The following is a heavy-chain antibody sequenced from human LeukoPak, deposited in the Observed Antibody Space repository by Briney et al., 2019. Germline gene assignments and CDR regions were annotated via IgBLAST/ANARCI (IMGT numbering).Heavy chain of an antibody. CDR3: ARVRRQIEYSSSSYYFDY. CDR2: IYSGGST. V-gene: IGHV3-66*02. Sequence: PGGSLRLSCAASGFTVSSNYMSWVRQAPGKGLEWVSVIYSGGSTYYADSVKGRFTISRDNSKNTLYLQMNSLRAEDTAVYYCARVRRQIEYSSSSYYFDYWGQGTLVTVSS. D-gene: IGHD6-6*01. CDR1: GFTVSSNY. J-gene: IGHJ4*02.